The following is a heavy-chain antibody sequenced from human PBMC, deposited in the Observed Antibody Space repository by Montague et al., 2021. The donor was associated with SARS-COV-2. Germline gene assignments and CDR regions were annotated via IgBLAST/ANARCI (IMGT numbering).Heavy chain of an antibody. CDR2: IYNNAST. J-gene: IGHJ3*02. CDR3: ARQRRYQLPITIFGVVMADALDI. D-gene: IGHD3-3*01. CDR1: GGSISSYS. Sequence: SETLSLTCTVSGGSISSYSWYWIRQPPGKGLGWIGNIYNNASTNXXPYLKSRVTITVDTSKNQFPLKLRSVTAADTAVYYCARQRRYQLPITIFGVVMADALDIWGQGTMVTVSS. V-gene: IGHV4-59*08.